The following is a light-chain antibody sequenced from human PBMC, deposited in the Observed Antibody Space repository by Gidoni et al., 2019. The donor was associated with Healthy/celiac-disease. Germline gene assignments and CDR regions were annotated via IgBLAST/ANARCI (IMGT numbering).Light chain of an antibody. V-gene: IGKV1-39*01. J-gene: IGKJ3*01. CDR1: QSISSY. CDR3: QQSYSTTFT. CDR2: AAS. Sequence: DIQLTQSPSSLSASVGDRVTITCRASQSISSYLNWYQQKPGKAPKLLIYAASSLQSGVPSRVSGSGSGTDFTLTRSSLQPEDLATYYCQQSYSTTFTFXPXTKVDIK.